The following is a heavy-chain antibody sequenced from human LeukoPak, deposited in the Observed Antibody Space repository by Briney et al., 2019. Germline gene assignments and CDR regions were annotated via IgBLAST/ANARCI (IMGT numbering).Heavy chain of an antibody. CDR3: VRRAVAENYFDN. CDR1: GGSISNYY. V-gene: IGHV4-59*08. CDR2: VYSSGST. J-gene: IGHJ4*02. Sequence: SETLSLTCAASGGSISNYYWSWVRQLPGKGLEYIGYVYSSGSTNYNPSLKSRVTISVDTAKNQFSLKVSSVTAVDTAVYFCVRRAVAENYFDNWGQGILVTVSS. D-gene: IGHD6-19*01.